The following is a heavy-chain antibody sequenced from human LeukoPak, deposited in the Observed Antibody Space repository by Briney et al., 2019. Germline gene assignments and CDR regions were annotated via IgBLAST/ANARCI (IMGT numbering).Heavy chain of an antibody. CDR3: ARGKTSDDIIEDAFDV. J-gene: IGHJ3*01. D-gene: IGHD3-10*01. CDR1: GFSVTTNY. V-gene: IGHV3-66*01. CDR2: IYSGGGI. Sequence: GALRLSCEASGFSVTTNYMTWVRQAPGKGLEWVSVIYSGGGIYYADSVKGRFVISRDISKNAVSLQMNSLRVEDTALYYCARGKTSDDIIEDAFDVWGRGTVVTVSS.